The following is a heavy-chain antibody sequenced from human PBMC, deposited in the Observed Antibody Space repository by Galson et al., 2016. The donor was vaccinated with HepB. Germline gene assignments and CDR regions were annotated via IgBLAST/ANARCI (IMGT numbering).Heavy chain of an antibody. CDR3: ASKGDVVAAVAGDYGMDV. CDR2: IRIKANKYAT. CDR1: GFTFSGST. J-gene: IGHJ6*02. Sequence: SLRLSCAASGFTFSGSTLHWVRQASGKGLEWLGLIRIKANKYATAYAASVNGRFTISRDDSQNMAYLQMIGLKSEDTAVYYCASKGDVVAAVAGDYGMDVWGRGTTVSVSS. V-gene: IGHV3-73*01. D-gene: IGHD5-12*01.